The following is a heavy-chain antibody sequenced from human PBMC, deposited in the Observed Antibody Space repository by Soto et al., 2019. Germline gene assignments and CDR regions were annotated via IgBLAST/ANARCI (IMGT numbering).Heavy chain of an antibody. D-gene: IGHD3-10*01. CDR1: GGSISSGDYY. J-gene: IGHJ4*02. Sequence: SETLSLTCTVSGGSISSGDYYWSWIRQPPGKGLEWIGYIYYSGSTYYNPSLKSRVTISVDTSKNQFSLKLSSVTAADTAVYYCARATSGYYGSGSLDYWGQGTLVTVSS. CDR2: IYYSGST. V-gene: IGHV4-30-4*01. CDR3: ARATSGYYGSGSLDY.